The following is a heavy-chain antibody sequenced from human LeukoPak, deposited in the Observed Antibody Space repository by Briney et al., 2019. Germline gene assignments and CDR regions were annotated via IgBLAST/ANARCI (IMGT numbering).Heavy chain of an antibody. V-gene: IGHV4-31*03. Sequence: SETLSLTCTVSGGSISSGGYYWSWIRQHPGKGLEWIGYIYYSGSTYYNPSLKSRVTMSVDTSKNQFSLKLSSVTAADTAVYYCARVTTVATVDYWGQGTLVTVSS. D-gene: IGHD4-23*01. CDR3: ARVTTVATVDY. J-gene: IGHJ4*02. CDR2: IYYSGST. CDR1: GGSISSGGYY.